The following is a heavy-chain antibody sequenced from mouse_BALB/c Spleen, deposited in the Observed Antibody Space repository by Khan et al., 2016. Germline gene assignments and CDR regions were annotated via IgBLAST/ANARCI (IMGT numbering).Heavy chain of an antibody. CDR1: GFTFNTNA. V-gene: IGHV10S3*01. J-gene: IGHJ3*01. CDR3: VRERDGSSYWFAY. CDR2: IRSKSNNYAT. Sequence: EMQLVESGGGLVQPKGSLKLSCAASGFTFNTNAMNWVRQAPGKGLEWVARIRSKSNNYATYYADSVKDRVTISRDDSQSMLYLQMNNLKTEDTAMYYCVRERDGSSYWFAYWGQGTLVTVSA. D-gene: IGHD1-1*01.